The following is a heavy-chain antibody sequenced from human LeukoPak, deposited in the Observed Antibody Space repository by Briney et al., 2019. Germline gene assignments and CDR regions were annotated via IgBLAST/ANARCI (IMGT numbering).Heavy chain of an antibody. CDR2: ITPMFGTS. J-gene: IGHJ1*01. CDR3: ARDSSEFRSLLFH. Sequence: SVKVSCKASGGTFSSYAISWVRQAPGQGLEWMGGITPMFGTSNYAQKFQGRVTITADESTSTAYMELSSLRSEDTAVYYCARDSSEFRSLLFHWGQGTLVTVSS. V-gene: IGHV1-69*13. D-gene: IGHD1-14*01. CDR1: GGTFSSYA.